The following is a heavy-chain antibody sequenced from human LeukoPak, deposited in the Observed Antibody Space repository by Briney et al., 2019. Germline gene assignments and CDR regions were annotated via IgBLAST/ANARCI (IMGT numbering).Heavy chain of an antibody. CDR1: GGSFSGYY. J-gene: IGHJ4*02. CDR2: INHSGST. CDR3: ARDLTG. Sequence: SETLSLTCAVYGGSFSGYYWSWIRQPPGKGLEWIGEINHSGSTNYNPSLKSRVTISVDTSKNQFSLKLSSVTAADTAVYYYARDLTGWGQGTLVTVSS. D-gene: IGHD1-14*01. V-gene: IGHV4-34*01.